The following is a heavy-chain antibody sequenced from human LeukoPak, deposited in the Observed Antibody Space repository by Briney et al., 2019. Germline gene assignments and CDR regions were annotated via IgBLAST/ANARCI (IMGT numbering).Heavy chain of an antibody. CDR2: SSSSSGYI. J-gene: IGHJ6*02. D-gene: IGHD5-12*01. CDR3: ARDREHIVANYYYYGMDV. CDR1: GFTFSSYS. V-gene: IGHV3-21*01. Sequence: GGSLRLSCAASGFTFSSYSMNRVRQAPGKGLECVSSSSSSSGYIYYADSVKGRFTISRDNAKNSLYLQMNSLRAEDTAVYYCARDREHIVANYYYYGMDVWGQGTTVTVSS.